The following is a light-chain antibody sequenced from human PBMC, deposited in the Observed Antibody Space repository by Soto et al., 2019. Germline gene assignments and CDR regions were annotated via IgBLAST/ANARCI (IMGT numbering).Light chain of an antibody. J-gene: IGLJ1*01. Sequence: QSVLTQPPSVSGAPGQRVTFSCTGSSSNIGGYDVHWYQQLPGTAPKLLIYANSNRPSGVPDRFSGSKSGSSVSLAITGLQAEDEAEYYCQSYDSSLSGYVFGAGTQGHRP. CDR1: SSNIGGYD. CDR3: QSYDSSLSGYV. V-gene: IGLV1-40*01. CDR2: ANS.